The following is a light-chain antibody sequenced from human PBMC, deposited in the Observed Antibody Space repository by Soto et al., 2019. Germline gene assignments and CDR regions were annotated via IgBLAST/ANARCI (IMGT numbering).Light chain of an antibody. Sequence: SVLTQPPSASGSPGQRVTISFSGSRPHIGSNTINWYQQLPGTAPKLLSHRYNQRPPRVPDRFSGSQCGTSASLDISGLQSRDEDDYYCAAWDDSLNWYVFGTRTKGTV. CDR3: AAWDDSLNWYV. J-gene: IGLJ1*01. CDR2: RYN. CDR1: RPHIGSNT. V-gene: IGLV1-44*01.